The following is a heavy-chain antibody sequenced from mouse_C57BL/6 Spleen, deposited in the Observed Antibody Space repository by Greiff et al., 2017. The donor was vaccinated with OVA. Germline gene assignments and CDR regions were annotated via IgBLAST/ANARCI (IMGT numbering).Heavy chain of an antibody. CDR2: IYPGDGDT. D-gene: IGHD2-12*01. CDR1: GYAFSSYW. V-gene: IGHV1-80*01. CDR3: ARRAPYDGYFDY. J-gene: IGHJ2*01. Sequence: QVQLQQPGAELVKPGASVKISCKASGYAFSSYWMNWVKQRPGKGLEWIGQIYPGDGDTNYNGKFKGKATLTADKSSSTAYMQLSSLTSEDSAVYFCARRAPYDGYFDYWGQGTTLTVSS.